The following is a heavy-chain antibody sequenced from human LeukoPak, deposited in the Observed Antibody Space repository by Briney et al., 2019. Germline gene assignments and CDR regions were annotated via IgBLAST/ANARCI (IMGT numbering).Heavy chain of an antibody. D-gene: IGHD6-19*01. CDR2: ISHDGMNA. V-gene: IGHV3-23*01. CDR3: AKDGAQYSSGPECDP. Sequence: PGGSLRLSCAASGLHFSGTAMSWVRQPPGKGLEWVSAISHDGMNAYYADSVKGRFTISRDNSKMTVSLEMSSLTAADTGVYYCAKDGAQYSSGPECDPRGQGALVTVSP. CDR1: GLHFSGTA. J-gene: IGHJ5*02.